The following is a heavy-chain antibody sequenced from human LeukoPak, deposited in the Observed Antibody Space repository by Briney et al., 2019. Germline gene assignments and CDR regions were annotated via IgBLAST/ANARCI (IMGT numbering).Heavy chain of an antibody. J-gene: IGHJ4*02. CDR1: GFTFSAFW. Sequence: GGSLRVSCAASGFTFSAFWMSWVRQAPGEGLEWVANIIQEGSEKYYVDSVKGRFTISRDNAKNSLYLQMSSLRAEDTAVYYCVREGWNYGDNGWGDYWGQGTLVTVSS. CDR3: VREGWNYGDNGWGDY. V-gene: IGHV3-7*01. D-gene: IGHD4-17*01. CDR2: IIQEGSEK.